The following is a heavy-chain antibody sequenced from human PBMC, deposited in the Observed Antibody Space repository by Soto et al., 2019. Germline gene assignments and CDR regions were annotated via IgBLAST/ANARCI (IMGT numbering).Heavy chain of an antibody. Sequence: PGGCLTLIRAAAVVSLTSYGQQWVGQAPGKGLEGVAVISYDGSNKYYADSVKGRFTISRDNSKNTLYLQMNSLRAEDTAVYYCAKDLAVAGTGYYFDYWGQGTLVTVSS. D-gene: IGHD6-19*01. CDR2: ISYDGSNK. V-gene: IGHV3-30*18. CDR3: AKDLAVAGTGYYFDY. CDR1: VVSLTSYG. J-gene: IGHJ4*02.